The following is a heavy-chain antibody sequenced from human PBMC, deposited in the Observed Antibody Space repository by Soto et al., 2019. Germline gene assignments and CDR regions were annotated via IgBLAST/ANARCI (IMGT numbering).Heavy chain of an antibody. V-gene: IGHV1-69*13. CDR3: ARDKRNTASVRWFDP. CDR2: IIPIFGTA. CDR1: GGTFSSYA. D-gene: IGHD1-1*01. J-gene: IGHJ5*02. Sequence: SVKVSCKASGGTFSSYAISWVRQAPGQGLEWMGGIIPIFGTANYAQKFQGRVTITADESTSTAYMELSSLRSEDTAVYYCARDKRNTASVRWFDPWGQGTLVTVSS.